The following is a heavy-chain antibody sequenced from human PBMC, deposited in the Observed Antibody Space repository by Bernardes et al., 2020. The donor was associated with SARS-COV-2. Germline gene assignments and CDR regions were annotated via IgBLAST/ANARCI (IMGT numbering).Heavy chain of an antibody. CDR2: INYSGSRT. Sequence: GGSLRLSCVASGITFGGQAMSWARQAPGKGLEWVSTINYSGSRTHYADSVKGRFTISRDNSRNTLSLQMNSLRAEDTAVYYCATDPSSDSGPDYWGQGTLVTVSS. D-gene: IGHD2-21*02. J-gene: IGHJ4*02. V-gene: IGHV3-23*01. CDR1: GITFGGQA. CDR3: ATDPSSDSGPDY.